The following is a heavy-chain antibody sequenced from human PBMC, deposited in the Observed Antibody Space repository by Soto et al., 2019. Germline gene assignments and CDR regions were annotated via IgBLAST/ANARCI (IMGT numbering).Heavy chain of an antibody. D-gene: IGHD2-21*02. CDR2: INPSSGAT. V-gene: IGHV1-46*01. J-gene: IGHJ4*02. CDR1: GYNFIAYY. Sequence: QVQLVQSGAEVKKPGSSVKLSCKASGYNFIAYYIYWVRQAPGQGPEWMGMINPSSGATNYAQKFQGRVTVTRDTSTSTAYLELGSLRSEDAAVYYCAKYCGGDCRHFDAWGQGTLVTVSS. CDR3: AKYCGGDCRHFDA.